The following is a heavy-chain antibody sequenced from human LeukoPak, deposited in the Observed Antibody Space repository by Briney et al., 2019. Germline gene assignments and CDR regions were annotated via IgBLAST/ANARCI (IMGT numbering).Heavy chain of an antibody. J-gene: IGHJ5*02. Sequence: ASVKVSCKASGYTFTSYDINWVRQATGQGLEWMGWMNPNSGNTGYAQKFQGRVTMTRDMSASTVYMELSSLRSEDTAVYYCARDDGYSGYDYNWFDPWGQGTLVTVSS. CDR3: ARDDGYSGYDYNWFDP. V-gene: IGHV1-8*02. CDR1: GYTFTSYD. CDR2: MNPNSGNT. D-gene: IGHD5-12*01.